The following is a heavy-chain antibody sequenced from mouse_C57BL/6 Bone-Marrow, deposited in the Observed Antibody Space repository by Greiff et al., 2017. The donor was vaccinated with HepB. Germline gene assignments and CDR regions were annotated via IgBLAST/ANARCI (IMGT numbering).Heavy chain of an antibody. J-gene: IGHJ3*01. CDR3: ARDCYGFAY. D-gene: IGHD2-3*01. V-gene: IGHV1-19*01. CDR1: GYTFTDYY. Sequence: EVQLQQSGPVLVKPGASVKMSCKASGYTFTDYYMNWVKQSHGKSLEWIGVINPYNGGTSYNQKFKGKATLTVDKSSSTAYMELNSLTSEDSAVYYCARDCYGFAYWRQGTLVTVSA. CDR2: INPYNGGT.